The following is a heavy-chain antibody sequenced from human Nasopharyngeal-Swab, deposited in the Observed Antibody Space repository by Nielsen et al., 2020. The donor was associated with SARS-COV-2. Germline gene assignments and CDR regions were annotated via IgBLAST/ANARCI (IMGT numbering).Heavy chain of an antibody. CDR3: ARGGGSGWSGGGW. D-gene: IGHD6-19*01. CDR2: ISSSSSHT. CDR1: GFTFSDYY. Sequence: GGSLRLSCAASGFTFSDYYMSWIRQAPGKGLEWVSYISSSSSHTNYADSVKGRFTISRDNAKSSLYLQINSLSAEDTAVYYCARGGGSGWSGGGWWGQGTLVTVSS. J-gene: IGHJ4*02. V-gene: IGHV3-11*05.